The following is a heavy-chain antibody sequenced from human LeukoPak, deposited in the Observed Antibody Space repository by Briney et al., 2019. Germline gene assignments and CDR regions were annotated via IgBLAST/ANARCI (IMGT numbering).Heavy chain of an antibody. V-gene: IGHV3-21*01. J-gene: IGHJ4*02. CDR2: ISSSSSYI. CDR3: ARDTGDTRQFDY. CDR1: GFTFSSYS. D-gene: IGHD7-27*01. Sequence: PGGSLRLSCAASGFTFSSYSMNWVRQAPGKGLEWVSSISSSSSYIYYADSVKGRFTISRDNAKNSLYLQMNSLRAEDTAVYYCARDTGDTRQFDYWGQGTLVTVSS.